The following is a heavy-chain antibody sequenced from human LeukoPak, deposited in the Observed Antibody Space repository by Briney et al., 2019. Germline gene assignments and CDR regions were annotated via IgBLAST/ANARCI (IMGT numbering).Heavy chain of an antibody. CDR2: ISWNSGSI. CDR3: AKDSCSGGSCHLFDY. CDR1: GFTFDDYA. Sequence: GGSLRLSCAASGFTFDDYAMHWVRQAPGKGLEWVSGISWNSGSIVYADSVKGRFTISRDNAKNSLYLQMNSLRAEDTALYYCAKDSCSGGSCHLFDYWGQGTLVTVSS. V-gene: IGHV3-9*01. D-gene: IGHD2-15*01. J-gene: IGHJ4*02.